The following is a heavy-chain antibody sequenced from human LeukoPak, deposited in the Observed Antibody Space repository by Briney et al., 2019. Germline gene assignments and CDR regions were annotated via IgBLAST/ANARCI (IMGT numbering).Heavy chain of an antibody. CDR3: ARNSAVATSRSWFDP. V-gene: IGHV4-59*08. D-gene: IGHD6-19*01. CDR2: AYYSGST. CDR1: DGSISNYY. J-gene: IGHJ5*02. Sequence: SETLSLTCSVFDGSISNYYWSWIRQPPGKGLEWIGYAYYSGSTTYNPSLESRVTISVDTSKNQFSLKLTAVTAADAAVYYCARNSAVATSRSWFDPWGQGTLVTVSS.